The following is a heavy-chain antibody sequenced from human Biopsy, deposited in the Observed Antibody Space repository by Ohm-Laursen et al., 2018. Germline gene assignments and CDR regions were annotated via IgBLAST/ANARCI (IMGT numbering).Heavy chain of an antibody. Sequence: SDTLSLTCTVSGGSFSGHYWSWIPQPPGKGLEWIGNISCTGYTSYNASLKSRVTISVDTSRNHFSLRLSSLTAADTAVYYCARGSNDFGGLYFPRWGQGTLLTVSS. J-gene: IGHJ4*02. V-gene: IGHV4-59*11. CDR2: ISCTGYT. CDR1: GGSFSGHY. D-gene: IGHD4-23*01. CDR3: ARGSNDFGGLYFPR.